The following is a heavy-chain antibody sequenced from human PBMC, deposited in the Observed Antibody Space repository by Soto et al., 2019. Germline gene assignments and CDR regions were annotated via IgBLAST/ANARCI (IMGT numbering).Heavy chain of an antibody. D-gene: IGHD6-25*01. CDR3: ARHESGSDAFDI. CDR1: GYSFTSYW. CDR2: IDPSDSYT. Sequence: GESLKISCKGSGYSFTSYWISWVRQMPGKGLEWMGRIDPSDSYTNYSPSFQGHVTISADKSISTAYLQWSSLKASDTATYYCARHESGSDAFDIWGQGTMVTVSS. V-gene: IGHV5-10-1*01. J-gene: IGHJ3*02.